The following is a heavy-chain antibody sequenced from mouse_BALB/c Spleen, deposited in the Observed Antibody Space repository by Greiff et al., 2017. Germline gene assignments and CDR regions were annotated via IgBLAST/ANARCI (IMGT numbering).Heavy chain of an antibody. CDR2: IWAGGST. D-gene: IGHD2-3*01. CDR1: GFSLTSYG. J-gene: IGHJ4*01. Sequence: VKVVESGPGLVAPSQSLSITCTVSGFSLTSYGVHWVRQPPGKGLEWLGVIWAGGSTNYNSALMSRLSISKDNSKSQVFLKMNSLQTDDTAMYYCARERWFYAMDYWGQGTSVTVSS. CDR3: ARERWFYAMDY. V-gene: IGHV2-9*02.